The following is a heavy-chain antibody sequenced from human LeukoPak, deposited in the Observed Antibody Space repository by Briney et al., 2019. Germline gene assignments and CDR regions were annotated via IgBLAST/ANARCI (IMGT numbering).Heavy chain of an antibody. Sequence: SQTLSLTCTVSGGSISTGGYYWSWIRQHPAKGLEWIGYISYSGSTYYNPSLKSRVSISLDTSKNQFSLKLSSVTAADTAVYYCARSNGSGSYRYFHHWGQGTLVTVSS. D-gene: IGHD3-10*01. CDR1: GGSISTGGYY. V-gene: IGHV4-31*03. CDR2: ISYSGST. CDR3: ARSNGSGSYRYFHH. J-gene: IGHJ1*01.